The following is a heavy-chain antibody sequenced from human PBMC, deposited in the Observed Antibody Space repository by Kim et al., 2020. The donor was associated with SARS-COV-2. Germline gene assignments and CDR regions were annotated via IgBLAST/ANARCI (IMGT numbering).Heavy chain of an antibody. CDR1: GYTFTSYY. D-gene: IGHD3-22*01. CDR2: INPSGGST. J-gene: IGHJ4*02. Sequence: ASVKVSCKASGYTFTSYYMHWVRQAPGQGLEWMGIINPSGGSTSYAQKFQGRVTMTRDTSTSTVYMELSSLRSEDTAVYYCARDPPGYYYDSSGYLDYWGQGTLVTVSS. V-gene: IGHV1-46*01. CDR3: ARDPPGYYYDSSGYLDY.